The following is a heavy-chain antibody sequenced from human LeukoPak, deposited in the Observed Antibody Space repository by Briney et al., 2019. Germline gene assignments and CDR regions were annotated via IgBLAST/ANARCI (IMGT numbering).Heavy chain of an antibody. CDR2: IDSDGSKT. Sequence: GGSLRLSCVASGFTFSSHLMHWVRQVPGKGLVWVSRIDSDGSKTGYADSVKGRFTFSRDNARNTLYLQMNSLRAEDTAVYYCVRLSSGYYGLIDHWGQGTLVTVSS. V-gene: IGHV3-74*01. D-gene: IGHD3-22*01. J-gene: IGHJ4*02. CDR1: GFTFSSHL. CDR3: VRLSSGYYGLIDH.